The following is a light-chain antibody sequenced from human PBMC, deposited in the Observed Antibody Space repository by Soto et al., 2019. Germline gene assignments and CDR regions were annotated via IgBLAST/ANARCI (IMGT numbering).Light chain of an antibody. CDR3: GTWDSSLSAVV. CDR1: SSNIGNNY. CDR2: DNN. J-gene: IGLJ2*01. Sequence: QSVLTQPPSVSAAPGQTVTTSCSGSSSNIGNNYVSWYQQLPGTAPKLLIYDNNKRPSGIPDRFSGSKSGTSATLGITGLQTGDEADYYCGTWDSSLSAVVFGGGTQLTVL. V-gene: IGLV1-51*01.